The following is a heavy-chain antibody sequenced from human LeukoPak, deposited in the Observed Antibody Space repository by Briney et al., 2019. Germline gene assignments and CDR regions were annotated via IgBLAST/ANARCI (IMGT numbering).Heavy chain of an antibody. CDR2: IYYSGST. D-gene: IGHD5-18*01. CDR3: AKVDTAMVTFDY. Sequence: ETLSLTCTVSGGSISSYYWSWIRQSPGKGLEWIGYIYYSGSTNYNPSLKSRVTISVDTSKNQFSLKLSSVTAADTAVYYCAKVDTAMVTFDYWGQGTLVTVSS. V-gene: IGHV4-59*01. J-gene: IGHJ4*02. CDR1: GGSISSYY.